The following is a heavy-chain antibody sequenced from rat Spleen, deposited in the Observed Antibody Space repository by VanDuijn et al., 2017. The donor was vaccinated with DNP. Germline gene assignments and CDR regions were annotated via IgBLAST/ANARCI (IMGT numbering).Heavy chain of an antibody. Sequence: EVQLVESGGGLVQPGRSLKLSCAVSGITFSDHNMTWIRQAPGSGLEWVASISNTGDHTYYSDSVKGRFTISRDNGKSTLYLQMDSLRSEDTATYYCATSESAGFVYWGQGTLVTVSS. CDR3: ATSESAGFVY. CDR1: GITFSDHN. CDR2: ISNTGDHT. J-gene: IGHJ3*01. D-gene: IGHD3-7*01. V-gene: IGHV5-31*01.